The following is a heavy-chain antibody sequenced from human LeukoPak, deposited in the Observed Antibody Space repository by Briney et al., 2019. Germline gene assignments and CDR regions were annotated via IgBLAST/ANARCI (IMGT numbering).Heavy chain of an antibody. V-gene: IGHV1-8*03. CDR1: GYTFTSYD. Sequence: ASVKVSCKASGYTFTSYDINWVRQATGQGLEWMGWMNPNSGNTGYAQKFQGRVTITRNTSISTAYMELSSLRSEDTAVYHCARGLGSSSWVRSYYYYMDVWGKGTTVTISS. J-gene: IGHJ6*03. CDR3: ARGLGSSSWVRSYYYYMDV. CDR2: MNPNSGNT. D-gene: IGHD6-13*01.